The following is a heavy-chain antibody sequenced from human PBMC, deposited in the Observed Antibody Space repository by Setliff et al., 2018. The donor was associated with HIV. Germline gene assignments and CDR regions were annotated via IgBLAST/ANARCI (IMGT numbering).Heavy chain of an antibody. CDR1: GGSFIGSSFQ. CDR2: IAYSGTTVYT. V-gene: IGHV4-39*07. Sequence: NPSETLSLTCNVSGGSFIGSSFQSTWIRQPPGRGLEWIGDIAYSGTTVYTNYNPSLESRVTVSEDTSRHQFFLKLTSVTADDTGIYYCARGAPFAFWGQGLLVTVSS. J-gene: IGHJ4*02. CDR3: ARGAPFAF.